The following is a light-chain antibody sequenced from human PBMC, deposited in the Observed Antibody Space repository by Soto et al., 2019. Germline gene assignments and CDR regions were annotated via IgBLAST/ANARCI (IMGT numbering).Light chain of an antibody. Sequence: DIVLTQSPGTLSLSTGERATLSCRASQSVGSSYLAWYQQKPGQAPRLLIYGASNRATGIPDRFSGSGSGTDFTLTISRLEPEDFAVYYCQQYGSSGTFGQGTKVDIK. CDR3: QQYGSSGT. V-gene: IGKV3-20*01. J-gene: IGKJ1*01. CDR1: QSVGSSY. CDR2: GAS.